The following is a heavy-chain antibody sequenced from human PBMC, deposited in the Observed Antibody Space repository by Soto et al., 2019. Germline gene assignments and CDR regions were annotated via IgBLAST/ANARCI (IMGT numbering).Heavy chain of an antibody. J-gene: IGHJ5*02. CDR3: ARSVFP. Sequence: TLSLTCTFSGGSISRGGYCWNWIRQHPGKGLEWIGYIYYIGSTYYNPSLKSRVTISLDTSKNQFSLKLSSVTAADTAVYYCARSVFPWGQGTLVTVSS. V-gene: IGHV4-31*03. CDR1: GGSISRGGYC. CDR2: IYYIGST.